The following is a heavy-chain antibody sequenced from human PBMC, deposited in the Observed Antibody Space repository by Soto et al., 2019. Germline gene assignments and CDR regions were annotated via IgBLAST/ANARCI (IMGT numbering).Heavy chain of an antibody. J-gene: IGHJ6*02. CDR1: GGSISSGGYY. CDR2: IYYSGNT. Sequence: QVQLQESGPGLVKPSQTLSLTCTVSGGSISSGGYYWSWIRKHPGKGLEWIGYIYYSGNTYYNPSLKSRVTISIDNSKNQFSLKLSSVTAADTAVYYCAREEGAVTTGGYYYYYGLDVWGQGTTVTVSS. D-gene: IGHD4-17*01. V-gene: IGHV4-31*03. CDR3: AREEGAVTTGGYYYYYGLDV.